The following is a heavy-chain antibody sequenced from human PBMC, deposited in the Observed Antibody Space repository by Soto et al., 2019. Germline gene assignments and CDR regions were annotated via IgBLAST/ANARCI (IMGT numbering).Heavy chain of an antibody. V-gene: IGHV1-2*02. Sequence: QVQLVQSGAEVKKPGASVKVSCKASGYTFTGYYMHWVRQAPGQGLEWMGWINPNSGGTNYAQKFHGRVTLTRDTSISTAYMELSRLRSDDTAVYYCARRRVATHNWFDPWGQVTLVTVS. CDR3: ARRRVATHNWFDP. D-gene: IGHD2-21*02. J-gene: IGHJ5*02. CDR1: GYTFTGYY. CDR2: INPNSGGT.